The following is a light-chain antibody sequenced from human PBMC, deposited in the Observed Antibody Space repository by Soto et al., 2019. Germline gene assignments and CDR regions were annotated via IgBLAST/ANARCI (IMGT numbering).Light chain of an antibody. J-gene: IGKJ1*01. V-gene: IGKV3-15*01. CDR2: GAS. Sequence: VMTQSPASLSVSPGERATLSCRASESVSSNLAWYQQKPGQGPRLLIYGASTRATGIPARFSGSGSGTEFTLTISSLQSEDFAVYYCQQYNNWPRWTFGQGTKVEIK. CDR1: ESVSSN. CDR3: QQYNNWPRWT.